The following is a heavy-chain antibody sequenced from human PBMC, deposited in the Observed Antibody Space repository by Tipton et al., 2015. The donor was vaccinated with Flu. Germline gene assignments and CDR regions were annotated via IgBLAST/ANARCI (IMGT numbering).Heavy chain of an antibody. D-gene: IGHD4-17*01. J-gene: IGHJ4*02. CDR1: GFTFSDYY. V-gene: IGHV3-11*01. Sequence: SLRLSCAASGFTFSDYYMSWIRQVPGKGLEWVAYISGSGKNIYYADSVKGRFTVSRDNGKKSLYLRTNSLRADDTAVYYCARDRDGDQEAPIDYWGQGTLVTVSS. CDR3: ARDRDGDQEAPIDY. CDR2: ISGSGKNI.